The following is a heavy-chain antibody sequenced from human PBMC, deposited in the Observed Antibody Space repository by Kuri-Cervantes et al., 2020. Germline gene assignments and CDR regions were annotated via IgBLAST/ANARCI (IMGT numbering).Heavy chain of an antibody. D-gene: IGHD3-22*01. CDR1: GYTFTGYY. J-gene: IGHJ4*02. CDR3: ARYYYDSSGYYPPLYYFDY. Sequence: ASVKVSCKASGYTFTGYYMHWVRQAPGQGLEWMGWINPNSGGTNYAQKLQGRVTMTTDTSTSTAYMELRSLRSDDTAVYYCARYYYDSSGYYPPLYYFDYWGQGTLVTVSS. V-gene: IGHV1-2*02. CDR2: INPNSGGT.